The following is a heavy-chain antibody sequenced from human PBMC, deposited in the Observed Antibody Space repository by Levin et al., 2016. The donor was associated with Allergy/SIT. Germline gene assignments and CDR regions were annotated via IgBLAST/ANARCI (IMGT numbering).Heavy chain of an antibody. D-gene: IGHD5-24*01. V-gene: IGHV2-5*02. CDR2: IYWDDDK. J-gene: IGHJ2*01. CDR1: GFSLSTSGVG. CDR3: AHMLEMTTAFDSSDWYFDL. Sequence: SGPTLVKPTQTLTLTCTFSGFSLSTSGVGVGWIRQPPGKALEWLALIYWDDDKRYSPSLKSRLTITKDTSKNQVVLTMTNMDPVDTATYYCAHMLEMTTAFDSSDWYFDLWGRGTLVTVSS.